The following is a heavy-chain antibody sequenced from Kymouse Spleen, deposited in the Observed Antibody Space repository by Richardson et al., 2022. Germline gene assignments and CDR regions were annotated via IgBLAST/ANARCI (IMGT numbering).Heavy chain of an antibody. D-gene: IGHD3-10*01. Sequence: EVQLVESGGGLVQPGRSLRLSCAASGFTFDDYAMHWVRQAPGKGLEWVSGISWNSGSIGYADSVKGRFTISRDNAKNSLYLQMNSLRAEDTALYYCAKDGYYGSGTQGYYGMDVWGQGTTVTVSS. CDR1: GFTFDDYA. J-gene: IGHJ6*02. V-gene: IGHV3-9*01. CDR2: ISWNSGSI. CDR3: AKDGYYGSGTQGYYGMDV.